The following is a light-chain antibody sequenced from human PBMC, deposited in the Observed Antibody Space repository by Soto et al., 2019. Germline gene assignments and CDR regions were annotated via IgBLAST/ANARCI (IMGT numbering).Light chain of an antibody. V-gene: IGKV3-20*01. CDR1: QSVATSQ. Sequence: TLFCRASQSVATSQLAWYQQKPGQAPRLLIGASSRATGVPDRFIASGSGTDFTLTISRVEPEDFAVYYCQQFASSPRPFGRGTKVDIK. CDR3: QQFASSPRP. J-gene: IGKJ1*01. CDR2: GAS.